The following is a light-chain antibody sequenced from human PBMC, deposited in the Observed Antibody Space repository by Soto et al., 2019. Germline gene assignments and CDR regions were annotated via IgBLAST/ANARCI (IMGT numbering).Light chain of an antibody. CDR1: QSVSSN. CDR3: QQYNNWLLT. Sequence: EIVMTQSPATLSVSPGERATLSCRASQSVSSNLAWYQQKPGQPPRLLIYDASTRATGIPARFSGSQSGTEFTLTISSLLSEDFAVYSCQQYNNWLLTFGGGTKVDIK. J-gene: IGKJ4*01. CDR2: DAS. V-gene: IGKV3D-15*01.